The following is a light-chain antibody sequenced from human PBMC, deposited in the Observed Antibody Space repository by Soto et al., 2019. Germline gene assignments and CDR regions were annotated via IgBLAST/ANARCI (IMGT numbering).Light chain of an antibody. V-gene: IGKV3-15*01. CDR1: QSVSTN. J-gene: IGKJ1*01. CDR2: GAS. Sequence: EIVMTQSPGTLSLSPGERATLSCRASQSVSTNLAWYQQIPGQAPRLLIYGASTRATGIPARFSGSGSGTAFTLAISSLQSEDFAVYYCQHYNDWPQTFGLGTKVEIK. CDR3: QHYNDWPQT.